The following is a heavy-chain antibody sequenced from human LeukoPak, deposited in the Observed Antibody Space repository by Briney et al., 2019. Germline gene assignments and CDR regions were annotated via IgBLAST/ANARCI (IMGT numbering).Heavy chain of an antibody. CDR1: GFTVSSNY. Sequence: GGSLRLSCAASGFTVSSNYMSWVRQAPGKGPEWVSLIYSSGSTYYTNSVKGRITISRDNSQNTLYLQMNSLSAEDTAVYYCARTFLSGDGYKVGYFDYWGQGTLVTVSS. CDR3: ARTFLSGDGYKVGYFDY. V-gene: IGHV3-53*01. CDR2: IYSSGST. D-gene: IGHD5-24*01. J-gene: IGHJ4*02.